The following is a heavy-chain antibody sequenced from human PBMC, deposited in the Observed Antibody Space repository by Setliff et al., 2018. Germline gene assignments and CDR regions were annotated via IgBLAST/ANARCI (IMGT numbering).Heavy chain of an antibody. J-gene: IGHJ3*02. Sequence: ASVKVSCKASGGTFSNYGVSWVRQAPGQGLEWMGIINPSGGLTRYAQKFQGKVTMTRDTSTSTVYMEVSSLRSEDTAVYYCARDRYYNSWSGTSITAPHDAFDIWGQGTMVTVSS. CDR2: INPSGGLT. CDR1: GGTFSNYG. V-gene: IGHV1-46*03. D-gene: IGHD3-3*01. CDR3: ARDRYYNSWSGTSITAPHDAFDI.